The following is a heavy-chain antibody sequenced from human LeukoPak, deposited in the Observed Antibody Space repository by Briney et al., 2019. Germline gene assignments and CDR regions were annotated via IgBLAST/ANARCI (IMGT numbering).Heavy chain of an antibody. CDR3: ARGPDYYYYYMDV. CDR2: IKQDGSEK. Sequence: GGSLRLSCAASGFTLSSEWMSWVRQAAGKGMEWVANIKQDGSEKYYVDSVKGRFTISRDNAKNSLYLQMNSLRAEDTAAYYCARGPDYYYYYMDVWGKGTTVTVSS. CDR1: GFTLSSEW. V-gene: IGHV3-7*01. J-gene: IGHJ6*03. D-gene: IGHD1-14*01.